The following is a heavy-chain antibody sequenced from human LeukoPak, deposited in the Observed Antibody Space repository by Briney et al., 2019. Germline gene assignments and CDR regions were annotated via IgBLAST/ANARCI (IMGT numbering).Heavy chain of an antibody. J-gene: IGHJ4*02. V-gene: IGHV4-39*01. CDR3: ARHVGGTMIVGPTDY. Sequence: SETLSLTCTVSGGSISSSSYYWGWIGQPPGKGLEWIGSIYYSGSTYYNPSLKSRVTISVDTSKNQFSLKLSSVTAADTAVYYCARHVGGTMIVGPTDYWGQGTLVTVSS. CDR2: IYYSGST. D-gene: IGHD3-22*01. CDR1: GGSISSSSYY.